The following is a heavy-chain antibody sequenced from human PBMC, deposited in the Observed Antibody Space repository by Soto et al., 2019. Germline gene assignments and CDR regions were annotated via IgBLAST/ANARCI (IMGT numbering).Heavy chain of an antibody. Sequence: SETLSLTCAVYGGSFSGYYWSWIRQPPGKGLEWIGEINHSGSTNYNPSLKSRVTISVDTSKNQFSLKLSSVTAADTAVYYCARGRNLYSKLIRHWGQGTLVTVSS. J-gene: IGHJ1*01. CDR2: INHSGST. V-gene: IGHV4-34*01. D-gene: IGHD6-13*01. CDR1: GGSFSGYY. CDR3: ARGRNLYSKLIRH.